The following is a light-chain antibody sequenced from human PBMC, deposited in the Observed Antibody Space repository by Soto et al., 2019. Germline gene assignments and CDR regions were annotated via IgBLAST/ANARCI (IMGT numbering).Light chain of an antibody. J-gene: IGKJ1*01. V-gene: IGKV1-5*03. CDR1: QSISSW. CDR2: NAS. Sequence: DIQMTQSPSTLSASVGDRVTITCRASQSISSWLAWYQQKPGKAPKLLISNASNLESGVPSRFSGSGSGTEFTLTISSLQPDDFATYYCQQYYTYSRTFGQGTKVEIK. CDR3: QQYYTYSRT.